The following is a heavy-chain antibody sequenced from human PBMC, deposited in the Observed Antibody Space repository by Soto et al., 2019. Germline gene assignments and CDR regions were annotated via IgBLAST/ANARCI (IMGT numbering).Heavy chain of an antibody. CDR2: ISWNSETI. V-gene: IGHV3-9*01. Sequence: GGSLRLSCAASGFTVDDYAMHWVRQAPGKGLEWVSGISWNSETIDYADSVKGRFTISRDNAKSSLFLQMNSLRPDDTALYYCAKDMKWGGMTTIHYFDSWGPGTLVTVSS. CDR3: AKDMKWGGMTTIHYFDS. CDR1: GFTVDDYA. D-gene: IGHD4-17*01. J-gene: IGHJ4*02.